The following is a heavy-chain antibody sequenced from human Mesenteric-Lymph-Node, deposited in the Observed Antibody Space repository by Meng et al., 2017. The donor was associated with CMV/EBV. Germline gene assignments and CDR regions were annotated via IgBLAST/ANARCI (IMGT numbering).Heavy chain of an antibody. CDR3: ARERSSSAGGFDY. Sequence: SETLSLTCTVSGGSISSYYWSWIRQPPGKGLEWIGYIYYSGSTNYNPYLKSRVTISVDTSKNQFSLKLSSVTAADTAVYYCARERSSSAGGFDYWGQGTLVTVSS. V-gene: IGHV4-59*01. CDR1: GGSISSYY. CDR2: IYYSGST. J-gene: IGHJ4*02. D-gene: IGHD6-13*01.